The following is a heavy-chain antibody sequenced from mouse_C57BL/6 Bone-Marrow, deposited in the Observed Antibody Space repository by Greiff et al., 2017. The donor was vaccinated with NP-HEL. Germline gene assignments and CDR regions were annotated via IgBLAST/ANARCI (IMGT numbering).Heavy chain of an antibody. CDR1: GYTFTNYW. J-gene: IGHJ3*01. V-gene: IGHV1-63*01. CDR3: AGGYYPFAY. D-gene: IGHD2-3*01. Sequence: VMLVESGAELVRPGTSVKMSCKASGYTFTNYWIGWAKQRPGHGLEWIGDIYPGGGYTNYNEKFKGKATLTADKSSSTAYMQFSSLTSEDSAIYYCAGGYYPFAYWGQGTLVTVSA. CDR2: IYPGGGYT.